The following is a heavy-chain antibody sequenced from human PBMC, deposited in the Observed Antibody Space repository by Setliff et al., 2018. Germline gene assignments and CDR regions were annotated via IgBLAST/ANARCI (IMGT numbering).Heavy chain of an antibody. J-gene: IGHJ3*02. CDR3: ARGPYYDFWSGYGADAFDI. D-gene: IGHD3-3*01. CDR2: INPSGGYT. CDR1: GHTFTSYF. V-gene: IGHV1-46*01. Sequence: ASVKVSCKASGHTFTSYFMQWVRQAPGQGLEWMGMINPSGGYTIYAQKFQGRVTMTRDNAKNSLYLQMNSLRAEDTAVYYCARGPYYDFWSGYGADAFDIWGQGTMVTVSS.